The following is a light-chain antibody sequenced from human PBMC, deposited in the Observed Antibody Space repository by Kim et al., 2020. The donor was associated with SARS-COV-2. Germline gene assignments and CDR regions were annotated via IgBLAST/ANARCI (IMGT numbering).Light chain of an antibody. CDR2: DVS. V-gene: IGLV2-14*03. J-gene: IGLJ2*01. CDR3: SSYTTSSTVV. CDR1: SSDVGAYNY. Sequence: GQSITMSCTGTSSDVGAYNYVSWYQQHPGEAPKLIISDVSKRPSGVSIRFSGSKSGNTASLTISGLQAEDEADYHCSSYTTSSTVVFGGGTKLTVL.